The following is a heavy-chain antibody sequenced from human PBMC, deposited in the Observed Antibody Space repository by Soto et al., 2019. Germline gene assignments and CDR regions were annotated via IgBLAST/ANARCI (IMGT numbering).Heavy chain of an antibody. CDR3: APLSVSXXXPYGIHV. CDR2: MLYSGLT. V-gene: IGHV4-39*01. Sequence: SETLSLTCSVSGYSVSSSDYYWAWIRQPPGKGLEWIGSMLYSGLTYYNPSLKSRVTLSVDTSKNQFSVRLNSVTASDTAVYYCAPLSVSXXXPYGIHVWXXXTTVTXSS. CDR1: GYSVSSSDYY. D-gene: IGHD3-10*01. J-gene: IGHJ6*01.